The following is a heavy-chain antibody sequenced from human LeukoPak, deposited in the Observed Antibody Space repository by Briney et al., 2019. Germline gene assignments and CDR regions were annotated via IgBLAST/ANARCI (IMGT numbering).Heavy chain of an antibody. Sequence: GGSLRVSCAASEFTFSNYGTHWVRQAPGKGLEWVAVIWYDGSEKYYADSVKGRFVVSRDNSKNTLFLQMNSLRAEDTAVYYCARGSLAAAVIDYWGQGTLVTVSS. CDR3: ARGSLAAAVIDY. J-gene: IGHJ4*02. D-gene: IGHD6-13*01. CDR2: IWYDGSEK. V-gene: IGHV3-33*01. CDR1: EFTFSNYG.